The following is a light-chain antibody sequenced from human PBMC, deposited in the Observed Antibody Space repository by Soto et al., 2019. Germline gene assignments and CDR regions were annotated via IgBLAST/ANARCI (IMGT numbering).Light chain of an antibody. V-gene: IGKV3-11*01. CDR1: QSIGNN. J-gene: IGKJ5*01. Sequence: EIVMTQSPATLSVSPGARATLSCRASQSIGNNLAWYQQQPGQAPRLLIYGASTTASGIPARFSGSGSGTDFTLTISSLEPEDFAVYYCQQRSNWPITFGQGTRLEIK. CDR2: GAS. CDR3: QQRSNWPIT.